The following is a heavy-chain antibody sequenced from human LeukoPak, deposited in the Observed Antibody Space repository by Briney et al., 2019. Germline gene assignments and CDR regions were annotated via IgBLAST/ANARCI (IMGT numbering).Heavy chain of an antibody. CDR3: ARRGGSVSYLFDY. Sequence: XXPXXXXXXXIGHISSSGTTNFTPSLNSRASISINTSMNQFSLKLRSVTAADTAIYFCARRGGSVSYLFDYWGQGALVAVSS. V-gene: IGHV4-59*08. J-gene: IGHJ4*02. CDR2: ISSSGTT. D-gene: IGHD3-10*01.